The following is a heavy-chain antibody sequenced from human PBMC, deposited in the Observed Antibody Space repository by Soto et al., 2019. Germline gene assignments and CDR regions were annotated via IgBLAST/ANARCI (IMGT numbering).Heavy chain of an antibody. Sequence: LSLTCTVSGGSISSNYWTWIRQPPGKGLEWIGYVYNSGSTNYNPSLKSRVTISEDTSKNQLSLKVNSMTAADTAVYYCARGVGSSWRRWADYWGQGTLVTVSS. V-gene: IGHV4-59*01. J-gene: IGHJ4*02. CDR2: VYNSGST. D-gene: IGHD6-13*01. CDR1: GGSISSNY. CDR3: ARGVGSSWRRWADY.